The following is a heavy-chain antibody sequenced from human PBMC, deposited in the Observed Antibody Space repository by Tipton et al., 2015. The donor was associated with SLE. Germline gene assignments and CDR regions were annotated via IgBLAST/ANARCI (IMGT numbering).Heavy chain of an antibody. Sequence: TLSLTCTVYGGSFSGYYWSWIRQPPGKGLEWIGESNPSGSTNYNPSLKSRVTISVDTSKNQFSLKLSSVTAADTAVYSCARRADAFEIWGQGTMVTVSS. CDR2: SNPSGST. V-gene: IGHV4-34*01. CDR1: GGSFSGYY. J-gene: IGHJ3*02. CDR3: ARRADAFEI.